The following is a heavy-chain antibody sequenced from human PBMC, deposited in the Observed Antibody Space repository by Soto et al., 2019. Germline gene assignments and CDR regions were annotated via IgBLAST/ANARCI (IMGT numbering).Heavy chain of an antibody. CDR1: GVTFTSYA. V-gene: IGHV3-23*01. CDR3: AKGSFGFDY. J-gene: IGHJ4*02. Sequence: GGSLRLSCAASGVTFTSYAMTWVRQVPGEGLQWVSSISKSGDSTYYADSVKGRFTTSRDNSKNTLYLQMNSLRAEDTAIYYCAKGSFGFDYWGEGTLVTVSS. D-gene: IGHD3-10*01. CDR2: ISKSGDST.